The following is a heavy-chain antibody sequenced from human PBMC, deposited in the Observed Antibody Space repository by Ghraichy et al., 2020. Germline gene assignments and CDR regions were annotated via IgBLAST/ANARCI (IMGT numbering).Heavy chain of an antibody. CDR1: GFSVNNAW. CDR3: ATGQAIAFYGRVPDC. CDR2: IKSEAYGGTT. J-gene: IGHJ4*02. Sequence: GGTLRLSCAASGFSVNNAWVSWVRQAPGRGLEWIGRIKSEAYGGTTDFGAPVKDRFIISRDDSQNTVYLQMNSLRTEDTAVYFCATGQAIAFYGRVPDCWSPGTLVIVSS. V-gene: IGHV3-15*01. D-gene: IGHD3-16*01.